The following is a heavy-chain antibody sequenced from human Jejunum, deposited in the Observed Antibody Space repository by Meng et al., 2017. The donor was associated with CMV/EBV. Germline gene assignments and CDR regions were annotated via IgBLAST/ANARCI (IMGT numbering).Heavy chain of an antibody. CDR2: VYYSGSA. CDR3: ARGLGHASNNSHDY. CDR1: GDSVRSHY. D-gene: IGHD1-1*01. J-gene: IGHJ4*02. V-gene: IGHV4-59*02. Sequence: SGDSVRSHYWSWIRQARGKGLEWMGYVYYSGSATYSPSLKSRVTISVDMSKNQVSLNLRAVTAADTAMYFCARGLGHASNNSHDYWGQGTRVTVSS.